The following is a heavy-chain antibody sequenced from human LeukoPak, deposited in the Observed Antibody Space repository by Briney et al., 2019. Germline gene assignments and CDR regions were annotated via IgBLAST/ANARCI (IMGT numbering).Heavy chain of an antibody. Sequence: PSETLSLTCTVSGGSISSYYWSWIRQPPGKGLEWLGYMYYSGSTNYNPSLKSRVTISLDTSKNQFSLKLSSVTAADTAVYYCARRRYRAAFDIWGQGTMVTVSS. J-gene: IGHJ3*02. CDR1: GGSISSYY. CDR3: ARRRYRAAFDI. D-gene: IGHD1-14*01. V-gene: IGHV4-59*12. CDR2: MYYSGST.